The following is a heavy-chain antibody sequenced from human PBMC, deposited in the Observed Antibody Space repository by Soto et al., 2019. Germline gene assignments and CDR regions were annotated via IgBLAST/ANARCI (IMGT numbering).Heavy chain of an antibody. V-gene: IGHV3-53*01. CDR2: IGSGGST. CDR3: AKDLRGLRYFDWLEDHDAFDI. CDR1: GFTVSSSY. Sequence: TGGSLRLSCAASGFTVSSSYVTWVRQAPGKGLEWVSIIGSGGSTYYADSVKGRFTISRDNSKNTLYLQMNSLRAEDTAVYYCAKDLRGLRYFDWLEDHDAFDIWGQGTMVTVSS. D-gene: IGHD3-9*01. J-gene: IGHJ3*02.